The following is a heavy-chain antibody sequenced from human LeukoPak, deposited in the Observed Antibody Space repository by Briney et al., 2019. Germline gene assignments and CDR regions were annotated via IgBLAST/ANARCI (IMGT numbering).Heavy chain of an antibody. CDR1: GFTFSSYA. Sequence: PGGSLRLSCAAPGFTFSSYAMHWVRQAPGKGLEWVAVISYDGSNKYYADSVKDRFTISRDNSKNTLYLQMNSLRAEDTAVYYCARDLEIVVVPAAIDYWGQGTLVTVSS. CDR2: ISYDGSNK. V-gene: IGHV3-30-3*01. D-gene: IGHD2-2*01. J-gene: IGHJ4*02. CDR3: ARDLEIVVVPAAIDY.